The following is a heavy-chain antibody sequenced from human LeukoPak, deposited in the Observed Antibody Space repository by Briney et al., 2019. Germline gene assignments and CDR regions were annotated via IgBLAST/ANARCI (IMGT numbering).Heavy chain of an antibody. V-gene: IGHV4-59*01. CDR1: GGSISSYY. J-gene: IGHJ5*02. CDR3: ARDSAFSYYGSGSYYNWFDP. CDR2: IYYRGST. D-gene: IGHD3-10*01. Sequence: SETLSLTCTVSGGSISSYYWSWIRQPPGKGLEWIGYIYYRGSTNYNPSLKSRVTISVDTSKKQFSLKLSSVTAADTAVYYCARDSAFSYYGSGSYYNWFDPWGQGTLVTVSS.